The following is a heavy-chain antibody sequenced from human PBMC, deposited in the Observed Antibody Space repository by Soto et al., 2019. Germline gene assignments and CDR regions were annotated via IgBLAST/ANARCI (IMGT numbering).Heavy chain of an antibody. CDR3: AKGDTVMAYALEI. V-gene: IGHV3-30*18. CDR1: GFTFSNYG. CDR2: ISYDGDNE. Sequence: GGSLRLSCAASGFTFSNYGMQWSRQDPGKGLERVAVISYDGDNEYSADSVKGRLTVSRDNSKITLYLQMNSLRAEDTAVYYCAKGDTVMAYALEIWGQGTMVTVSS. J-gene: IGHJ3*02. D-gene: IGHD5-18*01.